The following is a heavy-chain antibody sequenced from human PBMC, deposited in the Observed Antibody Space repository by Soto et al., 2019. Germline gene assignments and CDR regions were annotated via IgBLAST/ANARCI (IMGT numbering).Heavy chain of an antibody. Sequence: QVVLQESSQGLVQPSGTLSLSCVVSGVSVSSNYYWGWVRQSPGKGLDWLGDMAHIGSVNYNSSLNSRVAISMDRYQNQFSLELNSVTAADTAVDYCARSFGWYAIDYWGQGSLVVVTS. J-gene: IGHJ4*02. CDR2: MAHIGSV. D-gene: IGHD6-19*01. CDR3: ARSFGWYAIDY. CDR1: GVSVSSNYY. V-gene: IGHV4-4*02.